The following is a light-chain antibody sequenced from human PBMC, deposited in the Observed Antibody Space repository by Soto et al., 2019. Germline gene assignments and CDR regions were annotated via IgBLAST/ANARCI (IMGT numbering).Light chain of an antibody. J-gene: IGKJ1*01. Sequence: DIQLTQSPASLSSSVGDRVTITCRASQSISNFLTWYQQRPGQAPKLLIYSSSIVQSGVPSRFSGRGSGTDFTLTISGLQPEDAASYCCHQRYNTPRTFGQGTKVDI. CDR1: QSISNF. CDR2: SSS. V-gene: IGKV1-39*01. CDR3: HQRYNTPRT.